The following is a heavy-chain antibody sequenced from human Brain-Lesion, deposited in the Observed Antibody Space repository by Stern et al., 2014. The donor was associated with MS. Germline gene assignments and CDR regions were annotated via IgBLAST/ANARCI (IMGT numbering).Heavy chain of an antibody. CDR3: ARGERWFDS. V-gene: IGHV3-74*02. D-gene: IGHD3-10*01. Sequence: EVHLVESGGGLVQPGGSLRLSCAASGFTFSNYWMHWVRQAPGKGLVWVSRVNNDGRRTRYADSVKGRFTMSRDNAKNTLYLQMNSLRVEDTAIYYCARGERWFDSWGQGTLVTVSS. J-gene: IGHJ5*01. CDR1: GFTFSNYW. CDR2: VNNDGRRT.